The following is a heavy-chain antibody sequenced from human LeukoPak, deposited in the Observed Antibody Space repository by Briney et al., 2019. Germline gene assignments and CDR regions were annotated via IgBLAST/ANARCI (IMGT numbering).Heavy chain of an antibody. V-gene: IGHV4-34*01. CDR1: GESLSNYY. CDR2: IHHSETT. D-gene: IGHD6-13*01. Sequence: SETLSLTCAVYGESLSNYYWSWIRQPPGKGLEWIGEIHHSETTNYKWSLESRVTISVDTSKNQFSLKLISVTAADTAVYYCARSPANSWSNFDYWGQGTLVTVSS. CDR3: ARSPANSWSNFDY. J-gene: IGHJ4*02.